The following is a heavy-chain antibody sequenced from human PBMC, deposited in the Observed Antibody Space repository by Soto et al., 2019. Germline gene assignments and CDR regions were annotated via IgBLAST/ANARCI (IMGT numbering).Heavy chain of an antibody. D-gene: IGHD7-27*01. CDR3: ATQLTGDLDF. V-gene: IGHV1-69*13. J-gene: IGHJ4*02. CDR1: GGTFSTSA. CDR2: IIPVFGTP. Sequence: QVQLVQSGAEVRKPGSSVKVSCVASGGTFSTSAMNWVRQAPGQGLEWVGGIIPVFGTPTYAQSLQGRVTITVDVSMTRAYMELTRLRPEDTAVYYCATQLTGDLDFWGQGTLVIVSS.